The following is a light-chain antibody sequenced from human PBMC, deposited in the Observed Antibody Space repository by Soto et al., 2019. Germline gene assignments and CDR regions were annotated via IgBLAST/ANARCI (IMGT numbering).Light chain of an antibody. CDR3: QSYDSSLSEV. CDR1: SSNIGAGYD. CDR2: DNT. J-gene: IGLJ3*02. Sequence: QSVLTQPPSVSGAPGQRVTISCTGSSSNIGAGYDVHWYQQLPGTAPKLLIYDNTNRPSGVPDRFSGSKSGTSASLAITGLQAEDEAEYYCQSYDSSLSEVFGGGTKLTVL. V-gene: IGLV1-40*01.